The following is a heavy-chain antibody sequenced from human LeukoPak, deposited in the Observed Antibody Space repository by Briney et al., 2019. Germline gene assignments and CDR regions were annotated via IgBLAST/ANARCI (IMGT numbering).Heavy chain of an antibody. D-gene: IGHD3-3*01. CDR1: GGSFSGYY. J-gene: IGHJ4*02. Sequence: SETLSLTCAVYGGSFSGYYWSWIRQPPGKGLEWIGEINHSGSTNYQPSLKSRVTISVDTSKNQFSLKVSSVTAADTAVYYCARGRFGDDFWSGYYTPLGYLDYWGQGTLVTVSS. V-gene: IGHV4-34*01. CDR2: INHSGST. CDR3: ARGRFGDDFWSGYYTPLGYLDY.